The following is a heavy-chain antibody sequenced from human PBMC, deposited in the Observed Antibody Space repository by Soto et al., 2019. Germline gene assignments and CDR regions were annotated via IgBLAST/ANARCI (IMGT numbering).Heavy chain of an antibody. Sequence: QVQLVQSGAEVKKPGASVKVSCKASGYTFTSYAMHWVRQAPGQRLEWMGWINAGNGNTKYSQKFQGRVTITRDTSASTAYMELSSLRSEDTAVYYCARVIKQQLARDYWGQGTLVTVSS. J-gene: IGHJ4*02. CDR1: GYTFTSYA. D-gene: IGHD6-13*01. V-gene: IGHV1-3*01. CDR3: ARVIKQQLARDY. CDR2: INAGNGNT.